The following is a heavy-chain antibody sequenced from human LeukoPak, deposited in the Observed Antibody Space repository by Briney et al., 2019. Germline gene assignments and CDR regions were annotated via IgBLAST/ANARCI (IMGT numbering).Heavy chain of an antibody. CDR1: GFTLSSYW. Sequence: PGGSLRLSCVASGFTLSSYWMSWVRQAPGKGLEWVANIRQNGNDKFYVDSVKGRFTISRDNAQNSLYLQMNSLRAEDTAVYYCARDGDLYGSKTYYQSQGLGWHWFDPWGQGTLVTVSS. V-gene: IGHV3-7*01. J-gene: IGHJ5*02. CDR3: ARDGDLYGSKTYYQSQGLGWHWFDP. CDR2: IRQNGNDK. D-gene: IGHD3-10*01.